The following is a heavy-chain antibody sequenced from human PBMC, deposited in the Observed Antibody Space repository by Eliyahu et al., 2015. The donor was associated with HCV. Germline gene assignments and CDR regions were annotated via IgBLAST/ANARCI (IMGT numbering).Heavy chain of an antibody. V-gene: IGHV4-34*01. J-gene: IGHJ6*02. CDR1: GGSFSGYY. CDR3: ARVRLYSSGWTSDYGMDV. Sequence: QVQLQQWGAGLLKPSXTLSLTXAAYGGSFSGYYWSCIRQPPGKGLEWIGEINHSGSTNYNPSLKSRVTISVDTSKNQFSLKLSSVTAADTAVYYCARVRLYSSGWTSDYGMDVWGQGTTVTVSS. CDR2: INHSGST. D-gene: IGHD6-19*01.